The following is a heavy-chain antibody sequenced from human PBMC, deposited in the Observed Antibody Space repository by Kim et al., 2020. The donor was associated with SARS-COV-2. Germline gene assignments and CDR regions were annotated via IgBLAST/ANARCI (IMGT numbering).Heavy chain of an antibody. J-gene: IGHJ4*02. V-gene: IGHV1-3*01. CDR1: VFTFSTSA. Sequence: ASVKVSCKLSVFTFSTSALHWVRQAPGQRLEWMGWINRDNGKTKSSERFQDRVTFTRDMSASTVYMELSSLRVEDTAVYYCARDGFFYDESGITDSWGQG. CDR3: ARDGFFYDESGITDS. CDR2: INRDNGKT. D-gene: IGHD3-10*01.